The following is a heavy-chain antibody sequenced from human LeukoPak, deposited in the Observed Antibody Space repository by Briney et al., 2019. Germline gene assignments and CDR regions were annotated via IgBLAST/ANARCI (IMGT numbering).Heavy chain of an antibody. CDR2: ISNTGGT. D-gene: IGHD5-18*01. CDR3: ARSSDSYGYPYYYYYYMDV. J-gene: IGHJ6*03. V-gene: IGHV4-59*11. CDR1: GVAISSPT. Sequence: SETLSLTCSVPGVAISSPTWCWVRQPPGEGLESIGYISNTGGTIYNPSLKSRVTISVDTSKNEVSLKLTSATAADTAVYYCARSSDSYGYPYYYYYYMDVWGEGTAVTVSS.